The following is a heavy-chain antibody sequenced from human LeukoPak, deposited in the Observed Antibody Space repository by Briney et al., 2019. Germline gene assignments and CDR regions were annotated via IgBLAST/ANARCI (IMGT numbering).Heavy chain of an antibody. CDR2: INWNGGST. CDR3: ARFLLGYCSSTSCYGFDY. Sequence: GGSLRLSCAASGFTFDDYGMSWVRQAPGKGLEWVSGINWNGGSTGYADSVKGRFTISRDNAKNSLYPQMNSLRAEDTALYYCARFLLGYCSSTSCYGFDYWGQGTLVTVSS. J-gene: IGHJ4*02. D-gene: IGHD2-2*01. V-gene: IGHV3-20*04. CDR1: GFTFDDYG.